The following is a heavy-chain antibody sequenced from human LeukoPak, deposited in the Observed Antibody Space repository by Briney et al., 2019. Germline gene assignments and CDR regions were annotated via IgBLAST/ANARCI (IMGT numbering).Heavy chain of an antibody. D-gene: IGHD1-1*01. CDR3: ARDGTLLPAETGLDP. Sequence: SVKVSCKASGGTFSSYAISWVRQAPGQGLEWMGGIIPIFGTANYAQKFQGRVTITADESTSTAYMELSSLRSEDTAVYYCARDGTLLPAETGLDPWGQGTLVTVSS. CDR2: IIPIFGTA. J-gene: IGHJ5*02. CDR1: GGTFSSYA. V-gene: IGHV1-69*13.